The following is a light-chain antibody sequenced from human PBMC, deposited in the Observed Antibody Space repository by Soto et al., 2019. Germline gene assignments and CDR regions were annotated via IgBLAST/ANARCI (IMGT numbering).Light chain of an antibody. CDR1: QGIRNG. CDR3: LQHNAFPFT. CDR2: TAS. J-gene: IGKJ3*01. V-gene: IGKV1-17*01. Sequence: DIQMTQSPSSLSASVGDRVTITCRASQGIRNGLGWYQHKPGKAPKRLIYTASTLESGVPSRFSGSGSGTEFTLTISSLQPEDFATYYCLQHNAFPFTFGPGTKLTFK.